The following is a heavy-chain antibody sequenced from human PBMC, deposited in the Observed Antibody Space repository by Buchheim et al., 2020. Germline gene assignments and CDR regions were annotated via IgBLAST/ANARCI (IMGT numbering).Heavy chain of an antibody. J-gene: IGHJ6*03. CDR1: GGSFSGYY. CDR3: ARVYSSSYYYYYYMDV. V-gene: IGHV4-34*01. D-gene: IGHD6-6*01. CDR2: INHSGST. Sequence: QVQLQQWGAGLLKPSETLSLTCAVYGGSFSGYYWSWIRQPPGKGLEWIGEINHSGSTNYNPSLKSQVTISVDTSKNQFSLKLSSVTAADTAVYYCARVYSSSYYYYYYMDVWGKGTT.